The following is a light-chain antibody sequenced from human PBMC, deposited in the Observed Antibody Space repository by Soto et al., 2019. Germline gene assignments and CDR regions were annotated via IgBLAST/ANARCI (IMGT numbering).Light chain of an antibody. CDR2: EVS. CDR1: SSDVGSYNR. J-gene: IGLJ1*01. Sequence: QSVMTQHPSVSGSPGQSVTISCTGTSSDVGSYNRVSWYQQPPGTAPKLMIYEVSNRPSGVPDRFSGSKSGNTASLTISGLQAEDEADYYCNSYTTSATYLFGTGTKVTVL. CDR3: NSYTTSATYL. V-gene: IGLV2-18*02.